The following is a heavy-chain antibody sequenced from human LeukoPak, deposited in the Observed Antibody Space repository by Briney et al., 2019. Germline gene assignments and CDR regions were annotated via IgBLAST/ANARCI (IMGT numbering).Heavy chain of an antibody. Sequence: PSETLSLTCTVSGYSISSGYYWGWIRPPPGKGLEWIGSIYHSGSTYYNPSLKSRVTISVDTSKNQFSLKLSSVTAADTAVYYCARVDGSCSGGSCPSGNWFDPWGQGTLVTVSS. D-gene: IGHD2-15*01. CDR3: ARVDGSCSGGSCPSGNWFDP. CDR1: GYSISSGYY. CDR2: IYHSGST. J-gene: IGHJ5*02. V-gene: IGHV4-38-2*02.